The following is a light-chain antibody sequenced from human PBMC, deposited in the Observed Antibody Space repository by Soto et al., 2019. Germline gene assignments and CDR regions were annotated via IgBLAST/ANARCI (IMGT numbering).Light chain of an antibody. J-gene: IGLJ2*01. CDR3: GSCARSPSALV. V-gene: IGLV1-51*01. CDR1: TSNIGCNA. Sequence: QSALTQPPSVSASPGQTVTISCSGSTSNIGCNAVSWYQQLPGTAPKLLIFDDNKRPSSIPARFSASKSGTPATLGITGFQTDDEADYYCGSCARSPSALVFGGGTKLTVL. CDR2: DDN.